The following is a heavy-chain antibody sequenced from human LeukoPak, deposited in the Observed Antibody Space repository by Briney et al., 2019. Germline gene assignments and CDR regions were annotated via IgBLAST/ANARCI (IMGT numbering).Heavy chain of an antibody. CDR1: GFTFSSYW. CDR2: INSDGSSL. J-gene: IGHJ4*02. CDR3: ARSRYTGSHFDY. V-gene: IGHV3-74*01. Sequence: AGGSLRLSCAASGFTFSSYWVQWVGQAPGKGLVWISRINSDGSSLSYADSVKGRFTISRDNAKNTVYLQMNSLRAEDTAVYYCARSRYTGSHFDYWGQGTLVTVSS. D-gene: IGHD1-26*01.